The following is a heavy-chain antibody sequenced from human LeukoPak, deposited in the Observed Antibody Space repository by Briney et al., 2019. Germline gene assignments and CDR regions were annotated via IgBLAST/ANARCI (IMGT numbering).Heavy chain of an antibody. D-gene: IGHD3-10*01. V-gene: IGHV3-7*01. CDR2: IRQDGSEK. CDR3: ARDGITMVRGVIIEPYYFDY. J-gene: IGHJ4*02. CDR1: GFTFSSYW. Sequence: GGSLRLSCAASGFTFSSYWMSWVRQAPGKGLEWVATIRQDGSEKYYVDSVKGRFTISRDNAKNSLYLQMNSLRAEDTAVYYCARDGITMVRGVIIEPYYFDYWGQGTLVTVSS.